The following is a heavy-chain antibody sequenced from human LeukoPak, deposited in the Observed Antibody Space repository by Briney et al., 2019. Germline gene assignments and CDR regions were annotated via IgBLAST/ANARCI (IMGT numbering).Heavy chain of an antibody. CDR1: GYIFTSYW. CDR3: ATTQII. V-gene: IGHV5-10-1*01. Sequence: GESLLISCEGSGYIFTSYWISWGRQLPGKGLEWMGRIDPSNSYTNYSPSFQGHVTISADKSISTAYLQWSSLKASDTAMYYCATTQIIWGQGTLVTVSS. D-gene: IGHD1-1*01. CDR2: IDPSNSYT. J-gene: IGHJ4*02.